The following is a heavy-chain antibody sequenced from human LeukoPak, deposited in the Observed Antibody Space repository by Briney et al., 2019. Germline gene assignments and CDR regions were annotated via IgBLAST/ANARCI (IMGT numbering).Heavy chain of an antibody. D-gene: IGHD3-10*01. V-gene: IGHV3-66*01. CDR3: ARVLPHRLNWFDP. CDR2: IYSGGST. J-gene: IGHJ5*02. Sequence: PGGSLRLSCAASGFTVSSNYMSWARQAPGKGLEWVSVIYSGGSTYYADSVKGRFTISRDNSKNTLYLQMNSLRAEDTAVYYCARVLPHRLNWFDPWAREPWSPSPQ. CDR1: GFTVSSNY.